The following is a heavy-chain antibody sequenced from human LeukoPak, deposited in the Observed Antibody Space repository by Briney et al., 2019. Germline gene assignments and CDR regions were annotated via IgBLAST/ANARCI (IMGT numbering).Heavy chain of an antibody. Sequence: VASVKVSCKASGGTYSSYTISWVRQAPGQGLEWMGRIIPILGIANYAQKFQDRVTITADKSTSTAYMELSSLRSEDTAVYYCARDSYCSGGSCYPRGYYYYYMDVWGKGTTVTVSS. V-gene: IGHV1-69*04. CDR1: GGTYSSYT. CDR2: IIPILGIA. D-gene: IGHD2-15*01. CDR3: ARDSYCSGGSCYPRGYYYYYMDV. J-gene: IGHJ6*03.